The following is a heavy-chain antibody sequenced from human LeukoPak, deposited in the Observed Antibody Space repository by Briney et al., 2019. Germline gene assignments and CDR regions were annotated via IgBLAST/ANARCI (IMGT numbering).Heavy chain of an antibody. CDR2: IYYSGST. CDR1: GGSISSGGYY. V-gene: IGHV4-31*03. D-gene: IGHD1/OR15-1a*01. Sequence: SETLSLTCTVSGGSISSGGYYWSWIRQHPGKGLEWIGYIYYSGSTYYNPSLKSRVTISVDASKNQFSLKLSSVTAADTAVYYCARDRRIGEHDYWGQGTLVTVSS. J-gene: IGHJ4*02. CDR3: ARDRRIGEHDY.